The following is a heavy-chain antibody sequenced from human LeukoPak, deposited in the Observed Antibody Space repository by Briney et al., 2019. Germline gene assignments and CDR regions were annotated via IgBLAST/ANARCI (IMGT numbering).Heavy chain of an antibody. CDR3: ASREIVGASTFAY. CDR2: INHSGST. CDR1: GGSFSGYY. D-gene: IGHD1-26*01. Sequence: KPSETLSLTCAVYGGSFSGYYWGWIRQPPGKGLEWIGEINHSGSTNYNPSLKSRVTISVDTSKNQFSLKLSSVTAADTAVYYCASREIVGASTFAYWGQGTLVTVSS. V-gene: IGHV4-34*01. J-gene: IGHJ4*02.